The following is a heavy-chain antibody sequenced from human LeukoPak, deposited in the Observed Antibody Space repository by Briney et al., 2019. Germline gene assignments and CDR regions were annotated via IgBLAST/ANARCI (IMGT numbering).Heavy chain of an antibody. CDR3: AKIVGAPGYNWGLHLLDY. CDR1: GFTFSTYA. Sequence: GGSLRLSCAASGFTFSTYAMSWVRQAPGKGLEWVSTISGSGGSTYYAESVKGRFTISRDNSKNTLYLQMSGLRAEDTAVYYCAKIVGAPGYNWGLHLLDYWGQGTLVTVCS. V-gene: IGHV3-23*01. J-gene: IGHJ4*02. CDR2: ISGSGGST. D-gene: IGHD1-26*01.